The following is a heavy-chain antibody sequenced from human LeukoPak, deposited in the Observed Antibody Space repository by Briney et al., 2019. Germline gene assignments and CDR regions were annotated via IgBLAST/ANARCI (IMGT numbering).Heavy chain of an antibody. D-gene: IGHD3-22*01. V-gene: IGHV4-38-2*01. Sequence: PSETLSLTCAVSGYSISSGYYWGWIRQPPGEGLEWIASIYHSGSTYYNPPLKSRVTISLDTSKNQFSLKLNSVTAADTAVYYCARQYGYYDNSGYYYGGWFDPWGQGTLVTVSS. CDR1: GYSISSGYY. CDR3: ARQYGYYDNSGYYYGGWFDP. J-gene: IGHJ5*02. CDR2: IYHSGST.